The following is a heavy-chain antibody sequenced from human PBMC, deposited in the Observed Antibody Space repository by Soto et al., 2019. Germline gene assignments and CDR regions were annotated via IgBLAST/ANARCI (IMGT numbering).Heavy chain of an antibody. CDR1: GFTFDDYA. CDR2: ISWNSGSI. D-gene: IGHD6-19*01. Sequence: EVQLVESGGGLVQPGRSLRLSCAASGFTFDDYAMHWVRQAPGKGLEWVSGISWNSGSIGYADSVKGRFTISRDNAKNSQYLQMNSRRAEETALDYCAKARSSGCSSPFDCWGQGTLVTVSS. J-gene: IGHJ4*02. V-gene: IGHV3-9*01. CDR3: AKARSSGCSSPFDC.